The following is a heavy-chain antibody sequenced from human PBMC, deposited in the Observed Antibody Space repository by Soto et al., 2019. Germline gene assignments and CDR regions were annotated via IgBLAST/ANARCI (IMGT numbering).Heavy chain of an antibody. CDR3: ASPRYIVQPRYYYYGMDV. CDR2: IIPIFGTA. D-gene: IGHD2-8*01. V-gene: IGHV1-69*01. J-gene: IGHJ6*02. Sequence: QVQLVQSGAEVKKPGSSVKVSCKASGGTFSSYAISWVRQAPGQGLEWMGGIIPIFGTANYAQKFQGRVTITADESTSTAYMELSSLRSEDTAVYYCASPRYIVQPRYYYYGMDVWGQGTTVTVSS. CDR1: GGTFSSYA.